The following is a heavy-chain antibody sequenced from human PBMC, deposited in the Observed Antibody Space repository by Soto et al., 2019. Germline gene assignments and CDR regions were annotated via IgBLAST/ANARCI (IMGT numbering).Heavy chain of an antibody. V-gene: IGHV1-3*01. D-gene: IGHD2-15*01. CDR3: ARGPGGPDGPGDY. CDR2: INAGNGNT. J-gene: IGHJ4*02. CDR1: GYTFTSYA. Sequence: QVHLVQSGAEVKKPGASVKVSCKASGYTFTSYAMHWVRQAPGQRLEWMGWINAGNGNTKYSQKFQGRVTITRDTSASRAYMELSSLRSEDTAVYYCARGPGGPDGPGDYWGQGTLVTVSS.